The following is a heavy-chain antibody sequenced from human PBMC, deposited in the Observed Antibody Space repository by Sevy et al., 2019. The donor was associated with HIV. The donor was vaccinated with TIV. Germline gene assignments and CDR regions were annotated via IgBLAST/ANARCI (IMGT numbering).Heavy chain of an antibody. D-gene: IGHD6-13*01. CDR3: AKGGSSSPYYFDH. Sequence: GGSLRLSCAASGFTFSSYAMSWVRQAPGKGLEWVSAISGSGGSTYYEDSVKGRVTITRDNSKNTPYLQMNSLRAEDKAVYYCAKGGSSSPYYFDHWGQGTLVTVSS. J-gene: IGHJ4*02. CDR1: GFTFSSYA. V-gene: IGHV3-23*01. CDR2: ISGSGGST.